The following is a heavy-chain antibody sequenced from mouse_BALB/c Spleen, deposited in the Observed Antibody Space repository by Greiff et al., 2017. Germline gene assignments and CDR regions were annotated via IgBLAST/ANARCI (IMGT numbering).Heavy chain of an antibody. CDR3: ARRDGYYGWFAY. CDR2: INPSTCYT. D-gene: IGHD2-3*01. CDR1: GYTFTSYW. J-gene: IGHJ3*01. Sequence: VMLVESGAELAKPGASVKMSCKASGYTFTSYWMHWVKQRPGQGLEWIGYINPSTCYTEYNQKFKDKATLTADKSSSTAYMQLSSLTSEDSAVYYCARRDGYYGWFAYWGQGTLVTVSA. V-gene: IGHV1-7*01.